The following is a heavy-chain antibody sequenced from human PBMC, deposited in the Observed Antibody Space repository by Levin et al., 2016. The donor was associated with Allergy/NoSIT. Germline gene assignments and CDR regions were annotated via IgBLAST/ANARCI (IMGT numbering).Heavy chain of an antibody. D-gene: IGHD2-2*02. Sequence: SVKVSCKASGGTFSSYAISWVRQAPGQGLEWMGGIIPILGIANYAQKFQGRVTITADKSTSTAYMELSSLRSEDTAVYYCARAPDRLYSYWYFDLWGRGTLVTVSS. CDR3: ARAPDRLYSYWYFDL. CDR1: GGTFSSYA. V-gene: IGHV1-69*10. J-gene: IGHJ2*01. CDR2: IIPILGIA.